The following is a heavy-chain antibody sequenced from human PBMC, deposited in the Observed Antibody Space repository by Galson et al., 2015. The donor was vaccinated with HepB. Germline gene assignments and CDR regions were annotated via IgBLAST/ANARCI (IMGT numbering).Heavy chain of an antibody. J-gene: IGHJ4*02. CDR2: IRSKANSYAT. CDR3: TRGCGGDCYSSGDY. Sequence: SLRLSCAASGFTFSGSAMHWVRQASGKGLEWVGRIRSKANSYATAYAALVKGRFTISRDDSKNTAYLQMNSLKTEDTAVYYCTRGCGGDCYSSGDYWGQGTLVTVSS. CDR1: GFTFSGSA. D-gene: IGHD2-21*02. V-gene: IGHV3-73*01.